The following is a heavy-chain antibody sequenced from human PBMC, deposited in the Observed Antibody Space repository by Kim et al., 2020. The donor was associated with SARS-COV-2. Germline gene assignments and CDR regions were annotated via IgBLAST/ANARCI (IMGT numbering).Heavy chain of an antibody. V-gene: IGHV3-53*01. J-gene: IGHJ4*02. Sequence: SEGVTYYADSVMGRFTISRDNSKNTVYLQMNTLRVEDTAVYYCINANWGSYWGQGTLVTVSS. CDR2: SEGVT. D-gene: IGHD7-27*01. CDR3: INANWGSY.